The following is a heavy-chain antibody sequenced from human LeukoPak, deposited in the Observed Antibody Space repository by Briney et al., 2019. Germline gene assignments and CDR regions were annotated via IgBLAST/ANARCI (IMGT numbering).Heavy chain of an antibody. CDR3: AIRSNFWEFNDY. CDR1: GGSFSGYY. D-gene: IGHD3-3*01. Sequence: SETLSLTCAVYGGSFSGYYWSRIRQPPGKGLEWIGEINHSGSTNYNPSLKSRVTISVDTSKNQFSLKLSSVTAADTAVYYCAIRSNFWEFNDYWGQGTLVTVSS. V-gene: IGHV4-34*01. CDR2: INHSGST. J-gene: IGHJ4*02.